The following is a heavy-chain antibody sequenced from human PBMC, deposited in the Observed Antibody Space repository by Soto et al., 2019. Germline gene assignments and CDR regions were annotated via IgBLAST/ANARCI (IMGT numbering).Heavy chain of an antibody. CDR3: AKGTDFWRSGRAYYFDY. V-gene: IGHV3-9*01. J-gene: IGHJ4*02. CDR2: ISWNSGSI. CDR1: GFTFDDYA. Sequence: GGSLRLSCAASGFTFDDYAMHWVRQAPGKGLEWVSGISWNSGSIGYADSVKGRFTISRDNAKNSLYLQMNSLRAEDTALYYCAKGTDFWRSGRAYYFDYWGQGTLVTVS. D-gene: IGHD3-3*01.